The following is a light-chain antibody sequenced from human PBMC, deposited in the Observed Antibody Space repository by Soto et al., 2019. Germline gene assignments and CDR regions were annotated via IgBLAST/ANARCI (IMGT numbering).Light chain of an antibody. V-gene: IGLV2-23*02. Sequence: QSALTQPASVSGSPGQSITISCTGTSSDVGSYNLVSWYQQHPGKAHKLMIYEVSKRPSGVSNRFSGSKSGNTASLTISGLQAEDEADYYCCSYAGSSTFAVFGGGTKVTVL. CDR3: CSYAGSSTFAV. CDR1: SSDVGSYNL. CDR2: EVS. J-gene: IGLJ2*01.